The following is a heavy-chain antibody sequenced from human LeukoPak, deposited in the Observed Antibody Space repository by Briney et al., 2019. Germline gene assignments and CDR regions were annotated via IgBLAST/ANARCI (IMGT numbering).Heavy chain of an antibody. Sequence: GGSLRLSCAASGFTFSSYEMNWVRQAPGKGLEWVSYTSSSGSTIYYADSVKGRFTISRDNAKNSLYLQMNSLRAEDTAVYYCAREGGEWELLRTFDYWGQGTLVTVSS. CDR1: GFTFSSYE. CDR2: TSSSGSTI. V-gene: IGHV3-48*03. D-gene: IGHD1-26*01. J-gene: IGHJ4*02. CDR3: AREGGEWELLRTFDY.